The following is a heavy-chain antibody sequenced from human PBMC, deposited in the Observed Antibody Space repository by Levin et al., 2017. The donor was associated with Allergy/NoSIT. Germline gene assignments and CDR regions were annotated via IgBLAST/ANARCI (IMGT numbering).Heavy chain of an antibody. J-gene: IGHJ4*02. CDR3: AKHRGRSQGY. CDR1: GASISINTW. Sequence: GSLRLSCAVSGASISINTWWSWVRQPPGKGLEWIGQISHSGNTDYSPSLKSRVTISVDRSQNQVSLNLYSVTAADTAVYYCAKHRGRSQGYWGQGTLVTVSS. V-gene: IGHV4-4*02. CDR2: ISHSGNT.